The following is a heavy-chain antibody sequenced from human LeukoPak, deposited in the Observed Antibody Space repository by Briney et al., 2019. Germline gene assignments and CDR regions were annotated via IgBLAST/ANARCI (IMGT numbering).Heavy chain of an antibody. CDR3: ARGGGTMIWGDY. J-gene: IGHJ4*02. D-gene: IGHD3-22*01. CDR2: INHSGST. V-gene: IGHV4-34*01. Sequence: SETLSLTCAVYGVSFSGYYWSWIRQPPGKGLEWIGEINHSGSTNYNPSLKSRVTISVDTSKNQFSLKLSSVTAADTAVYYCARGGGTMIWGDYWGQGTLVTVSS. CDR1: GVSFSGYY.